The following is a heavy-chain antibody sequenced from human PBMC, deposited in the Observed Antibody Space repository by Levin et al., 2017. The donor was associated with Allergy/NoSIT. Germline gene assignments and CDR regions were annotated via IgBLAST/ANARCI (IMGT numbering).Heavy chain of an antibody. CDR3: AKDTGAGYYYYYGMDV. CDR1: GFTFDDYA. J-gene: IGHJ6*02. CDR2: ISWNSGSI. D-gene: IGHD6-19*01. V-gene: IGHV3-9*01. Sequence: SLKFSCAASGFTFDDYAMHWVRQAPGKGLEWVSGISWNSGSIGYADSVKGRFTISRDNAKNSLYLQMNSLRAEDTALYYCAKDTGAGYYYYYGMDVWGQGTTVTVSS.